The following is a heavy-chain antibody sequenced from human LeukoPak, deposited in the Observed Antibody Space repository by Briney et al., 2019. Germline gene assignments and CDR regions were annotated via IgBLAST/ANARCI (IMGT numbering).Heavy chain of an antibody. CDR2: INGHNGNT. V-gene: IGHV1-18*01. CDR1: GYTFTSYG. J-gene: IGHJ4*02. CDR3: AKAPSAHWPSDY. Sequence: APVKVSCKASGYTFTSYGITWVRQAPGQGLEWMGWINGHNGNTHYAQNLQDRITMTTDTSSTTVYMELRSLKSDDTAVYYCAKAPSAHWPSDYWGQGTLVTVSS. D-gene: IGHD1-1*01.